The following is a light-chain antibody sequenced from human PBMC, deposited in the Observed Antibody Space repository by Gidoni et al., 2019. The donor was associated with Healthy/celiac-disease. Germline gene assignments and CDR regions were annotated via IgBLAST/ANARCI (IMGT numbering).Light chain of an antibody. CDR1: QSVSSY. V-gene: IGKV3-11*01. J-gene: IGKJ4*01. Sequence: ATLSCRASQSVSSYLAWYQQNPGQAPRLLIYDASNRATGIPARFSGSGSGTDFTLTISSLEHEDVAVYYCQQRSNWLTFXGXTKVEIK. CDR3: QQRSNWLT. CDR2: DAS.